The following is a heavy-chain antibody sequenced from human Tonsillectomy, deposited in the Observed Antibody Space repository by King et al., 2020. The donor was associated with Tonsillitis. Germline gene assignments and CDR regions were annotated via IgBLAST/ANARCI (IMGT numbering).Heavy chain of an antibody. D-gene: IGHD6-19*01. CDR1: GFTFGVYA. Sequence: VQLVESGGGLVKPGRSLRLSCTGSGFTFGVYAMSWFRQAPGKGLQWVGFTRSKVYGGTTEYAASVKGRFTISRDDSTSIAYLQMNSLKTEDTAVYYCTRGRAAVANYYYNGMDVWGQGTTVTVSS. V-gene: IGHV3-49*05. CDR2: TRSKVYGGTT. J-gene: IGHJ6*02. CDR3: TRGRAAVANYYYNGMDV.